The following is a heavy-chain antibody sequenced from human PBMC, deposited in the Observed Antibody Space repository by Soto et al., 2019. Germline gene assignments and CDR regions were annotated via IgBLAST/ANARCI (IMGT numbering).Heavy chain of an antibody. Sequence: QVQLVESGGGVVQPGRSLRLSCAASGFTFSSYGMHWVRQAPGKGLEWVAVIWYDGSNKYYADSVKGRFTISRDNSKNTLYLQVNSLRAEDTAVYYCARGEGADYYYYYMDVCGKGTTVTVSS. CDR1: GFTFSSYG. CDR2: IWYDGSNK. V-gene: IGHV3-33*01. D-gene: IGHD1-26*01. J-gene: IGHJ6*03. CDR3: ARGEGADYYYYYMDV.